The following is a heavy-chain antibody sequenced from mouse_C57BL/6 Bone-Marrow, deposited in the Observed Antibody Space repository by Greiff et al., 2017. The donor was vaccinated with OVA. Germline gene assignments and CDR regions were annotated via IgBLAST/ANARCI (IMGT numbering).Heavy chain of an antibody. CDR2: IDPNSGGT. D-gene: IGHD2-3*01. V-gene: IGHV1-72*01. Sequence: QVHVKQPGAELVKPGASVKLSCKASGYTFTSYWMPWVKQRPGRGLEWIGRIDPNSGGTKYNEKFKSTATLPVDKPSSTAYMQLSSLTSEDSAVYYCAISGVDDGYYRFAYWGQGTLVTVSA. CDR3: AISGVDDGYYRFAY. J-gene: IGHJ3*01. CDR1: GYTFTSYW.